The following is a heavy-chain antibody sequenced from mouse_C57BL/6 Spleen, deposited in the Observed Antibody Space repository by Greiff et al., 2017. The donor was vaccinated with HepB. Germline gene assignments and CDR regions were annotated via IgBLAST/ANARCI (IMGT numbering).Heavy chain of an antibody. CDR2: FYPRSGNN. CDR3: ARERDWGDYAMDY. V-gene: IGHV1-81*01. CDR1: GYTFTSSG. Sequence: QVQLQQSGAELARPGASVKLSCKASGYTFTSSGISWVKQRTGQGLEWIGEFYPRSGNNYYNEKFKGKATLTADKSSSTAYMELRSLTSEDSAVYFCARERDWGDYAMDYWGQGTSVTVSS. D-gene: IGHD2-13*01. J-gene: IGHJ4*01.